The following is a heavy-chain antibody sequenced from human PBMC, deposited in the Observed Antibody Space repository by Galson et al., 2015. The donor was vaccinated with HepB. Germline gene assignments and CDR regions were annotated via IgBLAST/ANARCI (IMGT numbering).Heavy chain of an antibody. D-gene: IGHD3-22*01. Sequence: SLRLSCAASGFTFSSYAMSWVRQAPGKGLEWVSAISGSGGSTYYADSVKGRFTISRDNSKNTLYLQMNSLRAEDTAVYYCAKEPSFRLLPPSSLDYWGQGTLVTVSS. V-gene: IGHV3-23*01. CDR2: ISGSGGST. J-gene: IGHJ4*02. CDR3: AKEPSFRLLPPSSLDY. CDR1: GFTFSSYA.